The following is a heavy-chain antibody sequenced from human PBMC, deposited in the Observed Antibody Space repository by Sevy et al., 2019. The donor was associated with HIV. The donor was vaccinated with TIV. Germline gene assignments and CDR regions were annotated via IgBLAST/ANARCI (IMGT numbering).Heavy chain of an antibody. CDR1: GFTFSNYW. V-gene: IGHV3-74*01. J-gene: IGHJ3*02. D-gene: IGHD4-17*01. CDR2: ISSDGTNT. CDR3: ARVMSTTVAFDI. Sequence: GGSLRLSCAASGFTFSNYWMHWVRRAPGKGLVWVSRISSDGTNTIYADSVKGRFTLSRDNAKNTLYLHMNSLTAEDTTMYYCARVMSTTVAFDIWGHGTMVTVSS.